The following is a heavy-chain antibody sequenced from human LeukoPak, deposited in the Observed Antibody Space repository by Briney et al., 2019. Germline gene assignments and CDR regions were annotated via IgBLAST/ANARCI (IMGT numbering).Heavy chain of an antibody. J-gene: IGHJ3*02. CDR2: IYYSGST. CDR1: DGSFSSYS. CDR3: ARLKARDAFDI. Sequence: SETLSLTCTVSDGSFSSYSWNWIRQPPGRGLEWIGYIYYSGSTIYNPSLRSRVTISVDTSKNQFSLKLTSVTAADTAVYYCARLKARDAFDIWGQGTMVTVSS. V-gene: IGHV4-59*08.